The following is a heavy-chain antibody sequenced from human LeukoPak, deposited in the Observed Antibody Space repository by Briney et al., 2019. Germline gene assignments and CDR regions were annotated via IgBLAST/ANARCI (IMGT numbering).Heavy chain of an antibody. V-gene: IGHV1-46*01. D-gene: IGHD6-13*01. Sequence: ASVKVSCKASGYAFTSYYMHWVRQAPGQGLEWMGIINPSGGSTSYAQKFQGRVTMTRDTSTSTVYMELSSLRSEDTAVYYCARFGSSWVPDYWGQGTLVTVSS. J-gene: IGHJ4*02. CDR2: INPSGGST. CDR1: GYAFTSYY. CDR3: ARFGSSWVPDY.